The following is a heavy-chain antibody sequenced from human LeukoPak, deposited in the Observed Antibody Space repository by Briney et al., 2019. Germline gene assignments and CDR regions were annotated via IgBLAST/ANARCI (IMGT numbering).Heavy chain of an antibody. CDR1: GFTFSTYN. CDR2: ITSDSRYM. CDR3: ARDRSGWYRHYYYYMDV. V-gene: IGHV3-21*01. D-gene: IGHD6-19*01. J-gene: IGHJ6*03. Sequence: GGSMRLSCAASGFTFSTYNMNWVRQAPGKGLEWVSSITSDSRYMYYADSVKGRFTISRDNAKNSLYLQMNSLRAEDTAVYYCARDRSGWYRHYYYYMDVWGKGTTVTVSS.